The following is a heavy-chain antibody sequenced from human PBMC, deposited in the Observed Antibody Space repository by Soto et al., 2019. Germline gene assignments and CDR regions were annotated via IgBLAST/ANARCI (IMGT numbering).Heavy chain of an antibody. J-gene: IGHJ3*01. CDR1: VGSGFTFTDYA. V-gene: IGHV3-23*01. CDR3: VGDYGGLEGFDV. CDR2: ISGSDYRT. D-gene: IGHD4-17*01. Sequence: EVQLLESGGGLVQPGGSLRLSCVASVGSGFTFTDYAMAWVRQAPEKGLEWVSGISGSDYRTYYADSVKGRFTISRDNSKNTLFLQINSLRAEDTAIYYCVGDYGGLEGFDVWGQGTMVTVSS.